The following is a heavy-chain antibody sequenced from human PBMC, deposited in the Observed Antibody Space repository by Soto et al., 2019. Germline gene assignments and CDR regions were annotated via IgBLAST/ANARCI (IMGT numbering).Heavy chain of an antibody. J-gene: IGHJ4*02. V-gene: IGHV3-48*02. Sequence: PWWSLRLSCSASVFTFSSYSMNWFRQAPGKGLEWVSYISSSSSTIYYADSVKGRFTISRDNAKNSLYLQMNSLRDEDTAVYYCAREGEVPLDYWGQGTLVTVSS. D-gene: IGHD2-2*01. CDR3: AREGEVPLDY. CDR1: VFTFSSYS. CDR2: ISSSSSTI.